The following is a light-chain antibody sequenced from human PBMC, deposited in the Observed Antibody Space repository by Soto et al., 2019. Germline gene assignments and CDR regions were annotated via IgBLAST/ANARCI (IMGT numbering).Light chain of an antibody. CDR2: AAS. J-gene: IGKJ1*01. CDR3: QQHNSYPRT. CDR1: QGISSY. V-gene: IGKV1-9*01. Sequence: DIQLTQSPSFLSASVGDRVTIPCRTSQGISSYLAWYQQKPEKAPKLLIYAASTLQSGVPSRFSGSGSETEFTLTISSLQPEDFATYYCQQHNSYPRTFGQGTKVEIK.